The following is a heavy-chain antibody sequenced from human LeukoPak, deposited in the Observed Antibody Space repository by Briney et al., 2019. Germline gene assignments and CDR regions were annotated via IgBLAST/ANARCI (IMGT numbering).Heavy chain of an antibody. D-gene: IGHD2-21*01. CDR1: GFTFSNYA. CDR2: ISGSGGIT. V-gene: IGHV3-23*01. Sequence: GGSLRLSCAASGFTFSNYAMSWVRQAPGKGLEWLSAISGSGGITYYADSVKGRFTISRDNSKNTLYLQMNRLRDEDAAVYYCAKSLGSVVVSANDYWGQGTLVTVSS. J-gene: IGHJ4*02. CDR3: AKSLGSVVVSANDY.